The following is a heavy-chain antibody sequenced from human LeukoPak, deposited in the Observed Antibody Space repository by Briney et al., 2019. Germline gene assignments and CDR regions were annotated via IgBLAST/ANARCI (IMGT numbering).Heavy chain of an antibody. J-gene: IGHJ6*02. CDR2: IYTSGST. Sequence: TLSLTFTVSGGSTSSGSYYWSWIRPPAGKGLEWIGRIYTSGSTNYNPSLKSRVTISVDTSKNQFSLKLSSVTAADTAVYYCARGDYPYYYGMDVWGQGTTVTVSS. CDR1: GGSTSSGSYY. V-gene: IGHV4-61*02. CDR3: ARGDYPYYYGMDV. D-gene: IGHD4-11*01.